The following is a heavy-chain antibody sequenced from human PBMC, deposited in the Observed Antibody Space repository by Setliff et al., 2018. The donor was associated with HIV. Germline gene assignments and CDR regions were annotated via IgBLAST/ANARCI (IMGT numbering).Heavy chain of an antibody. D-gene: IGHD4-4*01. CDR2: IQASGIT. J-gene: IGHJ4*02. Sequence: PSETLSLTCTVSGGSISNHWWSWFRQPPGKGLEWIAYIQASGITNHKPSLKSRAIISADTSKNQFSLTLSSVTAADTAVYFCARLSRWGTMTTLDFWGQGTLVTVSS. CDR3: ARLSRWGTMTTLDF. V-gene: IGHV4-59*08. CDR1: GGSISNHW.